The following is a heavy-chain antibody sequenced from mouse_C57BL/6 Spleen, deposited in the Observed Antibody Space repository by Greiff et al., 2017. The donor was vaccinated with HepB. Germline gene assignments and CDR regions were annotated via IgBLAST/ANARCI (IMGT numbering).Heavy chain of an antibody. J-gene: IGHJ1*03. Sequence: QVQLQQPGAELVKPGASVKLSCKASGYTFTSYWMHWVKQRPGQGLEWIGMIHPNSGSTNYNEKFKSKATLTVDKSSSTAYMQLSSLTSEDSAVYYGARSLYYGRSYSYFDVWGTGTTVTVSS. D-gene: IGHD1-1*01. CDR1: GYTFTSYW. V-gene: IGHV1-64*01. CDR2: IHPNSGST. CDR3: ARSLYYGRSYSYFDV.